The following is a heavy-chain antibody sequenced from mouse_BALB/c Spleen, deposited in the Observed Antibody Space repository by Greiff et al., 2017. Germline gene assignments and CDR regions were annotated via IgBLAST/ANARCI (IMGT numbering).Heavy chain of an antibody. Sequence: EVQRVESGGGLVQPGGSLKLSCAASGFTFSSFGMHWVRQAPEKGLEWVAYISSGSSTIYYADTVKGRFTISRDNPKNTLCLQMTSLRSEDTAMYYCARGVLYYFDYWGQGTTLTVSS. D-gene: IGHD2-14*01. CDR3: ARGVLYYFDY. V-gene: IGHV5-17*02. CDR1: GFTFSSFG. J-gene: IGHJ2*01. CDR2: ISSGSSTI.